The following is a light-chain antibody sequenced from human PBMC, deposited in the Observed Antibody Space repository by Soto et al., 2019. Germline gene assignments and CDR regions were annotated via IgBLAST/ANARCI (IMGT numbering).Light chain of an antibody. Sequence: AIQMTQSPSSLSASVGDRVTITCRTSQDISNDLDWYQQKPGKAPKLLIYAVSRLQSGVPSRFSGSGSGTDFTLTISSLQPEDFATYYCLQDYNYPRTFGQGTKVEIK. CDR2: AVS. CDR3: LQDYNYPRT. J-gene: IGKJ1*01. CDR1: QDISND. V-gene: IGKV1-6*01.